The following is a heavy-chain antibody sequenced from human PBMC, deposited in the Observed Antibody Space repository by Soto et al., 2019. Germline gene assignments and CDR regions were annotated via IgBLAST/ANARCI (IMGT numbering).Heavy chain of an antibody. Sequence: QVQLQESGPGLVKPSGTLSLTCAVSGGSISSTHWWTWVRQSPGKGLEYIGEISHSGTSNSNPSLNRPVTLSVDKSKNHFSLTLISVTAADTAVYYCARVVLSITRGAFDAWGQGTPVIVSS. CDR1: GGSISSTHW. D-gene: IGHD1-20*01. J-gene: IGHJ3*01. CDR3: ARVVLSITRGAFDA. V-gene: IGHV4-4*02. CDR2: ISHSGTS.